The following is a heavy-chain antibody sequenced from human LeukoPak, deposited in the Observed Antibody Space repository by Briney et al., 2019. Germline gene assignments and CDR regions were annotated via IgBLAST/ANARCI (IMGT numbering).Heavy chain of an antibody. Sequence: PGGSLRLSCAASGFTFSSYWMSWVRQAPGKGLEWVANIKQDGSEKYYVDSVKGRFTISRDNAKNSLYLQMNNLRAEDTAVYYCARPTEYSSLPPPYFDYWGQGTLVTVSS. J-gene: IGHJ4*02. V-gene: IGHV3-7*01. CDR3: ARPTEYSSLPPPYFDY. CDR2: IKQDGSEK. CDR1: GFTFSSYW. D-gene: IGHD6-6*01.